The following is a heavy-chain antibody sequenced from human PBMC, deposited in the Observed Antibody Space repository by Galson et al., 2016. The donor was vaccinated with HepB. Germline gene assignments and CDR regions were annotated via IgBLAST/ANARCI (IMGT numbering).Heavy chain of an antibody. J-gene: IGHJ6*02. CDR1: GFTFSSYL. V-gene: IGHV3-48*02. CDR2: ISGTSTTI. D-gene: IGHD1-1*01. Sequence: SLRLSCAASGFTFSSYLMNWVRQAPGKGLEWVSYISGTSTTIYYTDSVKGRFTISRDNAKNSLYLQMSSLRDEDTAVYFCARGVYKYNFAMDGWGQGTTVTVSS. CDR3: ARGVYKYNFAMDG.